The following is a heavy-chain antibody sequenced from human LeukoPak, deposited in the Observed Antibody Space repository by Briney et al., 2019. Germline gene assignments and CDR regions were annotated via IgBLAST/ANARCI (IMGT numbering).Heavy chain of an antibody. Sequence: GGSLRLSCAASGFTFNSYGMSWVRQAPGKGLEWVSAISGSGDYTNSADSVKGRFTISRDNSKNTLYLQMNSLRVEDTAVYYCAKADYYDGSGHGVFQYWGQGTLVTVSS. CDR3: AKADYYDGSGHGVFQY. V-gene: IGHV3-23*01. J-gene: IGHJ1*01. D-gene: IGHD3-22*01. CDR1: GFTFNSYG. CDR2: ISGSGDYT.